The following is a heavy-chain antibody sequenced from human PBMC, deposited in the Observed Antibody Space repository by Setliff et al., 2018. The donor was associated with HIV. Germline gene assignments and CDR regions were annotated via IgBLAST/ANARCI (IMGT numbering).Heavy chain of an antibody. CDR1: EFTLSGYS. CDR2: IDPSGSRI. CDR3: AKVDNGHCTSASCRDFDY. D-gene: IGHD2-2*03. Sequence: HPGGSLRLSCAASEFTLSGYSMSWVRQVPGKGLEWVSAIDPSGSRIFYSDSVKGRFTISRDNSKNTLYLQMNSLTAEDTAVYYCAKVDNGHCTSASCRDFDYWGQGTLVTVSS. J-gene: IGHJ4*02. V-gene: IGHV3-23*01.